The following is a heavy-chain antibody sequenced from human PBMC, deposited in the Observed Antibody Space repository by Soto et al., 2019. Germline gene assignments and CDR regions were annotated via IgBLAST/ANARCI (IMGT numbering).Heavy chain of an antibody. D-gene: IGHD2-21*02. CDR1: GFSFTNCA. Sequence: WGALTLSWAGSGFSFTNCAMSWVRQAPVKGLEWFAGIGASGDITWYADSVKGRLSISRDNSKNTLYLQLNSLRFEDTAVYYCAKDDFTDRGDDYFDYWGPGTLVTVSS. J-gene: IGHJ4*02. CDR2: IGASGDIT. V-gene: IGHV3-23*01. CDR3: AKDDFTDRGDDYFDY.